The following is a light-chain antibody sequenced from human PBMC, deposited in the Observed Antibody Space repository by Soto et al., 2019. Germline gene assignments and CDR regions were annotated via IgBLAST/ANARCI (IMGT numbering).Light chain of an antibody. Sequence: DIQRTQSPSTLSASVGDRVTITCRASQSISSWLAWYQQKPGKAPKLLIYKASSLESGVPSRFSGSGSGTEFTLTISSLQPDDFATYCCQQYNSYPWTFGQGTKVEIK. V-gene: IGKV1-5*03. CDR1: QSISSW. CDR2: KAS. CDR3: QQYNSYPWT. J-gene: IGKJ1*01.